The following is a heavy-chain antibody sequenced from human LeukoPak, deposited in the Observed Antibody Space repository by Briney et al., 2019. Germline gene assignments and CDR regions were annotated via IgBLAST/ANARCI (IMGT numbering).Heavy chain of an antibody. D-gene: IGHD3-22*01. Sequence: SETLSLTCTVSGGSISTYFWNWIRQPPGRGLEWIGYIFYTGRTNYNPSLKSRVTMSVDRSQNLFSLKLSSVTAADTAVYYCARAAHYYDSGGYYDFDYWGQGTLVTVSS. CDR3: ARAAHYYDSGGYYDFDY. CDR1: GGSISTYF. J-gene: IGHJ4*02. CDR2: IFYTGRT. V-gene: IGHV4-59*01.